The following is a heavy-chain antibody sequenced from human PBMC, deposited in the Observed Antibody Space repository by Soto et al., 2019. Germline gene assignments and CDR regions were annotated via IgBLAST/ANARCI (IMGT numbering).Heavy chain of an antibody. D-gene: IGHD3-3*01. CDR2: FSASGGVT. V-gene: IGHV3-23*01. Sequence: HPGGSLRLSCVASGFSFGNFAMNWVRQAPGKGLEWVAAFSASGGVTYYGDSVKGRFTISRDNSKNTIYLQMNSLRAEDTAVYYCAKDGDFWSGFWFDPWGQGTLVTVSS. J-gene: IGHJ5*02. CDR1: GFSFGNFA. CDR3: AKDGDFWSGFWFDP.